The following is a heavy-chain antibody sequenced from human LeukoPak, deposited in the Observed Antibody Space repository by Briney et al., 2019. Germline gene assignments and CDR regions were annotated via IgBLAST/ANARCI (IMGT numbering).Heavy chain of an antibody. Sequence: SETLSLTCAVYGGSFSGYYWSWIRQPPGKGLEWIGEINHSGSTNYNPSLKSRVTISVDTSKNQFSLKLSSVTAADTAVHYCASLAVAGRPYYYYYGMDVWGQGTTVTVSS. V-gene: IGHV4-34*01. CDR2: INHSGST. CDR3: ASLAVAGRPYYYYYGMDV. D-gene: IGHD6-19*01. J-gene: IGHJ6*02. CDR1: GGSFSGYY.